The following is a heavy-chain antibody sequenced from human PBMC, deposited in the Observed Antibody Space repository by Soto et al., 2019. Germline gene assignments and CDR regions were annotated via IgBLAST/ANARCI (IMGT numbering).Heavy chain of an antibody. CDR3: AKETDDLWFGTYGMDV. CDR1: GFTFSSYG. D-gene: IGHD3-10*01. Sequence: QVQLVESGGGVVQPGRSLRLSCAASGFTFSSYGMHWVRQAPGKGLEWVAVISYDGSNKYYADSVKGRSTISRDNSKNTLYLQMNSLRAEDTAVYYCAKETDDLWFGTYGMDVWGQGTTVTVSS. CDR2: ISYDGSNK. V-gene: IGHV3-30*18. J-gene: IGHJ6*02.